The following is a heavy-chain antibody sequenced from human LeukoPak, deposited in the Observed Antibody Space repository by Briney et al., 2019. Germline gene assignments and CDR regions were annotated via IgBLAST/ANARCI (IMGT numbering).Heavy chain of an antibody. J-gene: IGHJ2*01. V-gene: IGHV4-30-2*01. Sequence: PSQTLSLTCTVSGGSISSGGYYWSWIRQPPGKGLEWIGYIYHSGSTYYNPSLKSRVTISVDRSKNQFSLKLSSVTAADTAVYYCARDSSLWLPYWYFDLWGRGTLVTVSS. CDR3: ARDSSLWLPYWYFDL. D-gene: IGHD5-18*01. CDR2: IYHSGST. CDR1: GGSISSGGYY.